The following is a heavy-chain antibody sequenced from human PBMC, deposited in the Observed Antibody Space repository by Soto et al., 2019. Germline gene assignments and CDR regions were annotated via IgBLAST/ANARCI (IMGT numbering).Heavy chain of an antibody. D-gene: IGHD4-17*01. CDR2: IYYSGST. CDR1: GGSISSSSYY. V-gene: IGHV4-39*01. J-gene: IGHJ3*02. CDR3: ARLFVGLRYAFDI. Sequence: PSETLSLTCTVSGGSISSSSYYWGWIRQPPGKGLEWIGSIYYSGSTYYNPSLKSRVTISVDTSKNQFSLKLSSVTAADTAVYYCARLFVGLRYAFDIWGQGTMVTVSS.